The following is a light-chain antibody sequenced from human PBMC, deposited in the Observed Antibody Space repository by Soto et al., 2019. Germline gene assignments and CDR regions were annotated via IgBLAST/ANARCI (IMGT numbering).Light chain of an antibody. V-gene: IGKV3-20*01. J-gene: IGKJ5*01. Sequence: EIVLTQSPGTLSVFPGERATLSCRASRRVTNNHLAWHQQKPGQTPRLLIYGASSRATGIPDRFSGSGSGTDFTLTISSLEPEDFAVYYCQQHGSSPITFGQGTRLEIK. CDR1: RRVTNNH. CDR3: QQHGSSPIT. CDR2: GAS.